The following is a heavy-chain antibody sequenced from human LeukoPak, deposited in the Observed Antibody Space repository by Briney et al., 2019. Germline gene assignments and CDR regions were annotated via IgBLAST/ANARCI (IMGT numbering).Heavy chain of an antibody. CDR3: AGYCSSTSCPYYYYYYMDV. Sequence: GGSLRLSCAASGFTFSTYWMNWVRQAPGKGLEWVSSISSSSSYIYYADSVKGRFTISRDNAKNSLYLQMNSLRAEDTAVYYCAGYCSSTSCPYYYYYYMDVWGKGTTVTVSS. CDR2: ISSSSSYI. J-gene: IGHJ6*03. CDR1: GFTFSTYW. V-gene: IGHV3-21*01. D-gene: IGHD2-2*01.